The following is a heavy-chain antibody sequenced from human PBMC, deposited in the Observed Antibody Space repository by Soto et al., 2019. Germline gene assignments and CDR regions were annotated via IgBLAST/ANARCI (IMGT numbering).Heavy chain of an antibody. CDR1: GFTVSSNY. J-gene: IGHJ3*02. CDR3: ARGPWGEFDSGNAFDI. Sequence: GGSLRLSCAASGFTVSSNYMSWVRQAPGKGLEWVSVIYSGGSTYYADSVKGRFTISRDNSKNTLYLQMNSLRAEDTAVYYCARGPWGEFDSGNAFDIWGQGTMVTVSS. V-gene: IGHV3-66*01. D-gene: IGHD3-16*01. CDR2: IYSGGST.